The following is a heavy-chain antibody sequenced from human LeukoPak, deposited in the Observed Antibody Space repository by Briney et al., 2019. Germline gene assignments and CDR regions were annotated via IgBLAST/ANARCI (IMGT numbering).Heavy chain of an antibody. D-gene: IGHD2-2*01. CDR3: ARRYCSSTSCLLDY. Sequence: ASVKVSCKASGYTFTGYYMHWVRQAPGQGLEWMGWINPNSGGTNYAQKFQGRVTMTRDTSISTAYMELSRLRSDDTAVYYCARRYCSSTSCLLDYWGQGTLVTVSS. J-gene: IGHJ4*02. CDR2: INPNSGGT. V-gene: IGHV1-2*02. CDR1: GYTFTGYY.